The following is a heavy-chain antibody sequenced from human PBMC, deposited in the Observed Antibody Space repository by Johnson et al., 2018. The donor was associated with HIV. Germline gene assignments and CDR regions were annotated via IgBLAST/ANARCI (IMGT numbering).Heavy chain of an antibody. CDR1: RFTLSSYA. V-gene: IGHV3-30*04. CDR3: ARVASIALRPDAFDI. D-gene: IGHD6-6*01. Sequence: QVQLVESGGGVVQPGRSLRVSCVASRFTLSSYAMHWVRQAPGKGLEWVAVVSYDGSNKYYADSVKGRFTISRDNSKNTLYLQMNSLRADDTAVYYCARVASIALRPDAFDIWGQGTMVTVSS. CDR2: VSYDGSNK. J-gene: IGHJ3*02.